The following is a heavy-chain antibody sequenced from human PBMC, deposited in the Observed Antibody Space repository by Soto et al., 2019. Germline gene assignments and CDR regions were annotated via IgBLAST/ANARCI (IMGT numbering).Heavy chain of an antibody. D-gene: IGHD3-10*01. CDR1: GFSFSTRGVG. J-gene: IGHJ5*02. V-gene: IGHV2-5*02. Sequence: QITLKESGPTLVKPTQTLTLTCTFSGFSFSTRGVGVGWIRQPPGEALEWLALIYWDDDRRYSPSLRSRLTITKDTSKNQVVLTMTNMDPVDTATYYCVSGSFPNWFDPWGRGILVTVSS. CDR3: VSGSFPNWFDP. CDR2: IYWDDDR.